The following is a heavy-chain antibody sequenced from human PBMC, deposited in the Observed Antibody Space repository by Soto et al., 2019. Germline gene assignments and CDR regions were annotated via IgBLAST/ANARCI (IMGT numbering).Heavy chain of an antibody. Sequence: LSLTCTVSGGSINSGGYYWSWIRQHPGKGLEWIGYIYYSGSTYFNPSLKSRLTIPVDTSKNQFSLQLSSVTAADTAVYYGARAGHSSSSEGANWFDPWGQGTLVTVSS. D-gene: IGHD6-6*01. V-gene: IGHV4-31*03. CDR3: ARAGHSSSSEGANWFDP. CDR1: GGSINSGGYY. J-gene: IGHJ5*02. CDR2: IYYSGST.